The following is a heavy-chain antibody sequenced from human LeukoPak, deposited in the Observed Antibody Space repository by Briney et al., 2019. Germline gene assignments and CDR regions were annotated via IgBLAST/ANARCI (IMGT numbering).Heavy chain of an antibody. D-gene: IGHD4-17*01. CDR1: GGSISSSSYY. J-gene: IGHJ3*02. V-gene: IGHV4-39*01. CDR3: ARHHGRDAFDI. CDR2: IYYSGST. Sequence: PSETLSLTCTVSGGSISSSSYYWGWIRQPPGKGLEWIGSIYYSGSTYYNPSLKSRVTISVYTSKNQFSLKLSSVTAADTAVYYCARHHGRDAFDIWGQGTMVTVSS.